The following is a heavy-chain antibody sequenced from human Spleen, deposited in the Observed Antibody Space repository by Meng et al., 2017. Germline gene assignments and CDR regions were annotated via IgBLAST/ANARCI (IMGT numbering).Heavy chain of an antibody. J-gene: IGHJ4*02. CDR1: GFSLSTSGVG. CDR3: AHRGIAVAAYDY. Sequence: QITLKESGPTLVKPTQPVTRTCTFSGFSLSTSGVGVGWIRQPPGKALQWLALIYWDDDKRYSPSLKSRLTITKDTSKNQVVLSMTNMDTVDTATYYCAHRGIAVAAYDYWGQGTLVTVSS. D-gene: IGHD6-19*01. CDR2: IYWDDDK. V-gene: IGHV2-5*02.